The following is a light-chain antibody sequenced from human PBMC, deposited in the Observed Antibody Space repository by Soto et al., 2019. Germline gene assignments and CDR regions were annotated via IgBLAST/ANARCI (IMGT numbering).Light chain of an antibody. Sequence: QYARTQPRSVSGSPGQSVSISCTVTSSDVGDYNYVSLYQHHAGKAPKLMIYDVTKRPSGVPHRFSGSKSGRTASLTISGLQADDEADYYCCSYADIYTYVFGTGTKVTVL. CDR2: DVT. V-gene: IGLV2-11*01. J-gene: IGLJ1*01. CDR1: SSDVGDYNY. CDR3: CSYADIYTYV.